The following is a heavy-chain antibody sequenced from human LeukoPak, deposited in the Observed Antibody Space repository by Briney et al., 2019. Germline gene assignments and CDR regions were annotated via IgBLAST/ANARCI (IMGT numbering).Heavy chain of an antibody. J-gene: IGHJ2*01. D-gene: IGHD3-3*01. CDR2: IYHSGST. Sequence: PSETLSLTCAVSGGSISSGGYSWSWIRQPPGKGLEWIGYIYHSGSTYYNPSLKSRVTISVDRSKNQFSLKLSSVTAADMAVYYCARVRDFGYFDLWGRGTVVTVSS. CDR1: GGSISSGGYS. CDR3: ARVRDFGYFDL. V-gene: IGHV4-30-2*01.